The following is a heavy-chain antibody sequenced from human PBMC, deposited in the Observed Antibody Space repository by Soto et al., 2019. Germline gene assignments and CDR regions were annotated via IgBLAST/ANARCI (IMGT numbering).Heavy chain of an antibody. CDR2: INPNSGGI. J-gene: IGHJ5*02. V-gene: IGHV1-2*02. D-gene: IGHD1-26*01. Sequence: ASVKVSCKASGYTFTGYYMHWVRQAPGQGLEWMGWINPNSGGINYAQKFQGRVTMTRDTSISTAYMELSRLRSDDTAVYYCARFEVGSRPSPKGFDPWGQGTLVTVSS. CDR1: GYTFTGYY. CDR3: ARFEVGSRPSPKGFDP.